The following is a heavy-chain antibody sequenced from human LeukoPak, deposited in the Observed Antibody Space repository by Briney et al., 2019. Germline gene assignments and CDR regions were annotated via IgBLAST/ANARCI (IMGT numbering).Heavy chain of an antibody. CDR1: GFTFSSYG. D-gene: IGHD3-3*01. CDR2: IWYDGSNK. Sequence: PGRSLRLSCAASGFTFSSYGMHWVRQAPGKGLEWVAVIWYDGSNKYYADSVKGRFTISRDNSKNTLYLQMNSLRAEDTAVYYCAKEPSPYYDFWGGYYTDYFDYWGQGTLVTVSS. V-gene: IGHV3-33*06. J-gene: IGHJ4*02. CDR3: AKEPSPYYDFWGGYYTDYFDY.